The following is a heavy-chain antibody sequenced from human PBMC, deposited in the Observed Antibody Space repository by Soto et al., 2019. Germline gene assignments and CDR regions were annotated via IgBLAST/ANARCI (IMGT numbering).Heavy chain of an antibody. Sequence: ASVKVSCKASGYTFTSYGISWVRQAPGQGLEWMGWISAYNGNTNYAQKLQGRVTMTTDTSTSTAYMELRSLRSDDTAVYYCARFSGSYRGNYYGMDVWGRGTTVTVSS. CDR2: ISAYNGNT. CDR3: ARFSGSYRGNYYGMDV. D-gene: IGHD1-26*01. J-gene: IGHJ6*02. V-gene: IGHV1-18*01. CDR1: GYTFTSYG.